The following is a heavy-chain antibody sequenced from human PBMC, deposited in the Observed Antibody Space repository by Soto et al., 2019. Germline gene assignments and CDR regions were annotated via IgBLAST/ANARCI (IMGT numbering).Heavy chain of an antibody. D-gene: IGHD6-13*01. CDR3: ARSHSDSSSWFWGATLDY. J-gene: IGHJ4*02. V-gene: IGHV3-30-3*01. CDR1: GFTFSSYA. CDR2: ISYDGSNK. Sequence: GGSLRLSCAASGFTFSSYAMHWVRQAPGKXLEWVAVISYDGSNKYYADSVKGRFTISRDNSKNTLYLQMNSLRAEDTAVYYCARSHSDSSSWFWGATLDYWGQGTLVTVSS.